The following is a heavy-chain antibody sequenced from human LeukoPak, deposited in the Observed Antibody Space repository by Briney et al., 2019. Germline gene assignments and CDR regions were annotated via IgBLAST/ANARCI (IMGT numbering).Heavy chain of an antibody. V-gene: IGHV3-30*18. J-gene: IGHJ6*02. CDR2: ISYDGSNK. CDR1: GFTFSSYG. CDR3: AKDLGYGSGSYRVQYYYYYYGMDV. Sequence: GGSLRLSCAASGFTFSSYGMHWVRQAPGKGLEWVAVISYDGSNKYYADSVKGRFTISRDNSKNTLYLQMNSLRAEDTAVYYCAKDLGYGSGSYRVQYYYYYYGMDVWGQGTTVTVSS. D-gene: IGHD3-10*01.